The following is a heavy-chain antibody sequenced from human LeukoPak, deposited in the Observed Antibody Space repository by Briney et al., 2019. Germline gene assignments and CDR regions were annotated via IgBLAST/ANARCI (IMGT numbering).Heavy chain of an antibody. CDR2: IYHSGSP. Sequence: GSLRLSCAASGFTFSNAWMNWVRQPPGKGLEWIGEIYHSGSPSYNPSLKSRVTISVDKSRNHFSLNLSSVTAAGTAVYYCARVNINNWHSCDYWGQGTLVTVSS. CDR1: GFTFSNAW. CDR3: ARVNINNWHSCDY. D-gene: IGHD1-1*01. V-gene: IGHV4-4*02. J-gene: IGHJ4*02.